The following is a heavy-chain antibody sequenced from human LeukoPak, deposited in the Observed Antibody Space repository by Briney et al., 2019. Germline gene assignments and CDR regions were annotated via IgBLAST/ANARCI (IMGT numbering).Heavy chain of an antibody. CDR3: ASEIVVVPAANDY. Sequence: GGSLRLSCEASGFSFSDHWMNWVRQAPGKGLEWVSSISSSSSYIYYADSVKGRFTISRDNAKNSLYLQMNSLRAEDTAVYYCASEIVVVPAANDYWGQGTLVTVSS. CDR1: GFSFSDHW. CDR2: ISSSSSYI. D-gene: IGHD2-2*01. V-gene: IGHV3-21*01. J-gene: IGHJ4*02.